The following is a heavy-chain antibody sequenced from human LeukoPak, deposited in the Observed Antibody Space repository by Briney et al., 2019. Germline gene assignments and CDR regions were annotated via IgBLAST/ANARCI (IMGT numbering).Heavy chain of an antibody. V-gene: IGHV3-48*03. CDR2: ISTTGPAI. CDR1: GFTFSDYE. D-gene: IGHD3-10*01. J-gene: IGHJ4*02. CDR3: ARMSRGSYFDDY. Sequence: GGSLRLSCVVSGFTFSDYEMIWVRQAPGKGLQWISHISTTGPAIHYADSVKGRFTVSRDNAKNSMFLQMNSLRVEDTALYYCARMSRGSYFDDYWGQGTLVSVSS.